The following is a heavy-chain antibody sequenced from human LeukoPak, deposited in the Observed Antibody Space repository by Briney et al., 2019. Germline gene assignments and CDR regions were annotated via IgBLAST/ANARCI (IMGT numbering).Heavy chain of an antibody. CDR1: GFTLSSYG. V-gene: IGHV3-30*18. J-gene: IGHJ6*04. Sequence: PGGSLRLSCAASGFTLSSYGMHGVRQAPGKGLEWVAVISYDGSNKYYADSVKGRFTISRDNSKNTLYLQMNSLRAEDTAVYYCAKGMVRGPYYYGMDVWGKGTAVTVSS. D-gene: IGHD3-10*01. CDR2: ISYDGSNK. CDR3: AKGMVRGPYYYGMDV.